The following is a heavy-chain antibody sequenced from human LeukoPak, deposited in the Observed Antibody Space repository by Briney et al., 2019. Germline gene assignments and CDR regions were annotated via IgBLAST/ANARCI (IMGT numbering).Heavy chain of an antibody. CDR3: ARVLVGAIDY. V-gene: IGHV3-53*01. J-gene: IGHJ4*02. CDR1: GFTFSDYY. Sequence: GGSLRLSCAASGFTFSDYYMSWIRQAPGKGLEWVSVIYSGGSTYYADSVKGRFTISRDNSKNTLYLQMNSLRAEDTAVYYCARVLVGAIDYWGQGTLVTVSS. CDR2: IYSGGST. D-gene: IGHD1-26*01.